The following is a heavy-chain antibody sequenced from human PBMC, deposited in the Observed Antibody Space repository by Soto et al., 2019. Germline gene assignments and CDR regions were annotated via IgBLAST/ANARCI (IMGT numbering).Heavy chain of an antibody. CDR1: GYTFTSYG. CDR3: ARVTNSYHYSSGWAHFHYV. J-gene: IGHJ4*02. CDR2: ISAYNGNT. Sequence: ASVKVSCKASGYTFTSYGISWVRQAPGQGLEWMGWISAYNGNTNYAQKLQGRVTMTTDTSTSTAYMELRSLRSDDTAVYYCARVTNSYHYSSGWAHFHYVWGQGTLVTVSS. V-gene: IGHV1-18*01. D-gene: IGHD6-19*01.